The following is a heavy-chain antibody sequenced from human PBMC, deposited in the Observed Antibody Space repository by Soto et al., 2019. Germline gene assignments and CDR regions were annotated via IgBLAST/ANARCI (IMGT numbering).Heavy chain of an antibody. V-gene: IGHV4-61*01. Sequence: QVQLQESGPGLVRPSETLSLTCTVSGDSVSSSSYYWSWIRQPPGKGLEWIGYIYHNGSTNYNPSLKSGVTISVDTSKNQISLKLSSVTAADTAMYYCARDRRGYCTGGSCSPHYYYGMDVWGQGTTVTGSS. CDR3: ARDRRGYCTGGSCSPHYYYGMDV. J-gene: IGHJ6*02. D-gene: IGHD2-15*01. CDR1: GDSVSSSSYY. CDR2: IYHNGST.